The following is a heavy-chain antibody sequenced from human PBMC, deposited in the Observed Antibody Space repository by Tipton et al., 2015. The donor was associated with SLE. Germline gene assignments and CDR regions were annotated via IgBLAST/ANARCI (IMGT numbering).Heavy chain of an antibody. Sequence: SLRLSCAASGFTFDDYAMHWVRQAPGRGLEWVSGISWNSGTIDYADSVKGRFTISRDNTKNSLYLQMTSLRAENTALYYCARNSGSYFWSPFDPWGQGALVTVSS. V-gene: IGHV3-9*01. CDR2: ISWNSGTI. J-gene: IGHJ5*02. CDR3: ARNSGSYFWSPFDP. CDR1: GFTFDDYA. D-gene: IGHD1-26*01.